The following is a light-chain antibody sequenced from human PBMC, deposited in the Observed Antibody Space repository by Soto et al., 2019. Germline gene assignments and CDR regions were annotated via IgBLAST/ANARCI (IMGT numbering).Light chain of an antibody. Sequence: SALTQPRSVSGSPGQSVTISCTGTSSDVGGYNYVSWYQQHPGKAPKLMIYDVSQRPSGVPDRLSGSKSGNTASLTISGLQAEDEADYYCCSYAGSYTLYVFGTGTKLTGL. J-gene: IGLJ1*01. V-gene: IGLV2-11*01. CDR3: CSYAGSYTLYV. CDR1: SSDVGGYNY. CDR2: DVS.